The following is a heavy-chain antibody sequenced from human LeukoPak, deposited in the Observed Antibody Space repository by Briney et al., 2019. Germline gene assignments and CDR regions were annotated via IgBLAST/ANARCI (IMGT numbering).Heavy chain of an antibody. CDR2: ISSSGRYI. D-gene: IGHD6-13*01. J-gene: IGHJ6*04. V-gene: IGHV3-21*01. CDR3: ARNGILGIAAAVDV. Sequence: GGSLRLSCASSGFTFSSYSMNWVRQAPGEGLEWVSSISSSGRYIYYADSMKGRFIVSRDNAKNSLSLQLNSLRAQDTAVYYCARNGILGIAAAVDVWGKGTTVTVSS. CDR1: GFTFSSYS.